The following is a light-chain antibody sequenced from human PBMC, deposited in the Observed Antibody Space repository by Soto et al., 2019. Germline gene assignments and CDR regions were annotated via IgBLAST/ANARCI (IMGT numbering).Light chain of an antibody. CDR2: GAS. CDR3: QQYGSSPYT. V-gene: IGKV3-20*01. CDR1: QSVSSSY. Sequence: EIVLTQSPGTLSLSPGERATLYCRASQSVSSSYLAWYQQKPGQAPRLLIYGASSRATGIPDRFSGSGSGTDFTLTISRLEPEDFAVYYCQQYGSSPYTFGQGTKLESK. J-gene: IGKJ2*01.